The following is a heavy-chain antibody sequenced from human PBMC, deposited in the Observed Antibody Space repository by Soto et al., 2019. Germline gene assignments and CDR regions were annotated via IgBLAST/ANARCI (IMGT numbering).Heavy chain of an antibody. CDR3: ARASGGNSGWGHWSDP. V-gene: IGHV4-38-2*01. D-gene: IGHD2-21*02. CDR1: GYSIISGYY. J-gene: IGHJ5*02. CDR2: ISHSGTT. Sequence: PSETLSLTCAVSGYSIISGYYLVLIRHPPGRGLEWIGSISHSGTTYYNPSLRSRVTISIDTSNNQFSLKLSSVTAADTAVYYCARASGGNSGWGHWSDPWGQGTLVTVSS.